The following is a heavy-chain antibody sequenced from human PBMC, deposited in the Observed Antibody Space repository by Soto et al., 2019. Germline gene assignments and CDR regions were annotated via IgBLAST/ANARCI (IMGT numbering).Heavy chain of an antibody. CDR1: GGSISSYY. V-gene: IGHV4-59*01. D-gene: IGHD6-19*01. J-gene: IGHJ4*02. Sequence: QVQLQESGPGLVKPSETLSLTCTVSGGSISSYYWSWIRQPPGKGLEWIGYINYSGSSNYNPSLESRVTIAVDTSKNQFSLKLSSVTAADTAVYYCARGIAVAGTVFDYWGQGTLVTVSS. CDR2: INYSGSS. CDR3: ARGIAVAGTVFDY.